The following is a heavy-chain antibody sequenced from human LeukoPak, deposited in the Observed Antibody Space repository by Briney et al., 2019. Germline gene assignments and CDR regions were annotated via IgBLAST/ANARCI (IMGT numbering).Heavy chain of an antibody. D-gene: IGHD7-27*01. CDR1: GYSISSSYY. Sequence: SETLSLTCAVSGYSISSSYYWGWIRQPPGKGVGWIGSIYHSGSTYYNPSLKSRVTISVDTSKNQFSLKLSSVTAADTAVYYCARQFGWGKYQYYFDYWGQGTLVTVSS. J-gene: IGHJ4*02. CDR3: ARQFGWGKYQYYFDY. CDR2: IYHSGST. V-gene: IGHV4-38-2*01.